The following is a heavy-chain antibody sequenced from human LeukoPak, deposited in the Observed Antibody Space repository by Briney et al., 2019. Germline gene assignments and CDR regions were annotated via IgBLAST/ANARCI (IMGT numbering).Heavy chain of an antibody. CDR3: ARGPPPHWYFDL. J-gene: IGHJ2*01. Sequence: GGSLRLSCAASGFTFSSYAMHWVRQAPGKGLEWVAVISYDGSNKYYADSVKGRFTISRDNSKNTLYLQMNSLRAEDTAVYYCARGPPPHWYFDLWGRGTLVTVSS. CDR1: GFTFSSYA. V-gene: IGHV3-30*04. CDR2: ISYDGSNK.